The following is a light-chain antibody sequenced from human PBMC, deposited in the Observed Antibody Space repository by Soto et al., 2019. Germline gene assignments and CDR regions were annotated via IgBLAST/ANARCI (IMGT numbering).Light chain of an antibody. Sequence: EIVMTQSQATLYVSPGERATLSCRASQSVSSNLAWYQQKPGQAPRLLIYGASTRATGIPARFSGSGYATDFTLTIGSLQAEDFAVYYCKQYNNCPPRTFCQGNKVESK. CDR2: GAS. CDR1: QSVSSN. V-gene: IGKV3-15*01. J-gene: IGKJ1*01. CDR3: KQYNNCPPRT.